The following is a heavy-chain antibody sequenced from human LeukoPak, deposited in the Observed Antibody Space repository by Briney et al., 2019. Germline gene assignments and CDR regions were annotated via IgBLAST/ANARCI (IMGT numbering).Heavy chain of an antibody. D-gene: IGHD2-15*01. CDR1: GGSISSSSYY. CDR2: IHYSGST. J-gene: IGHJ4*02. V-gene: IGHV4-39*07. Sequence: SETLSLTCTVSGGSISSSSYYWGWIRQPPGKGLEWIGSIHYSGSTNYNPSLKSRVTISVDTSKNQFSLKLSSVTAADTAVYYCASIVVVAATRFDYWGQGTLVTVSS. CDR3: ASIVVVAATRFDY.